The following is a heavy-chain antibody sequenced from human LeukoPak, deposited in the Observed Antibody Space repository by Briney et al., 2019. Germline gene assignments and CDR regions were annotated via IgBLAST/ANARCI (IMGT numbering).Heavy chain of an antibody. D-gene: IGHD3-22*01. Sequence: ASVKVSCXASGYTFTGYYMHWVRQAPGQGLEWMGWINPNSGGTNYAQKFQGRVTMTRDTSISTAYMELSRLRSDDTAVYHCASPLSYYDSSGYDYWGQGTLVTVSS. CDR1: GYTFTGYY. CDR3: ASPLSYYDSSGYDY. CDR2: INPNSGGT. J-gene: IGHJ4*02. V-gene: IGHV1-2*02.